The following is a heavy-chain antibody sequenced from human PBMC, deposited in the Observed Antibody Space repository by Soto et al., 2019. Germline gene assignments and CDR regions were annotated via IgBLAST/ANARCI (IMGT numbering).Heavy chain of an antibody. CDR1: GFTVGSNY. J-gene: IGHJ4*02. CDR3: AKSSVWYPYFDS. Sequence: GASLRLSCAPSGFTVGSNYMSWVRQAPGKGLEWVSSITYTGVSTYYEDSEKGRFTNTRDNSRDILFLQMNSLRAEDTAIYYCAKSSVWYPYFDSWGQGT. CDR2: ITYTGVST. V-gene: IGHV3-23*01. D-gene: IGHD6-13*01.